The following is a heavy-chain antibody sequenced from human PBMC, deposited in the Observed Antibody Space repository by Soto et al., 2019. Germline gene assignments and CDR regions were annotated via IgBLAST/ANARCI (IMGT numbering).Heavy chain of an antibody. CDR3: ARDGDRGSMGNDS. CDR1: GFTFSSYA. CDR2: ISYEGSNK. J-gene: IGHJ4*02. Sequence: QVQLVESGGGVVQPGRSLRLSCAASGFTFSSYAMHWVRQAPGKGLEWVAVISYEGSNKYYADSVKGRFTISRYNSKNTQYLQMNSLRAEDTVVYYCARDGDRGSMGNDSWGQGTLVTVSS. V-gene: IGHV3-30-3*01. D-gene: IGHD2-2*01.